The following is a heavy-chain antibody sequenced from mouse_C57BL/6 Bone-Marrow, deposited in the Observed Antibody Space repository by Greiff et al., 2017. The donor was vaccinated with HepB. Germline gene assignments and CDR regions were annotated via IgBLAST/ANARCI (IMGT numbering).Heavy chain of an antibody. D-gene: IGHD1-2*01. Sequence: QVHVKQPGAELVKPGASVKLSCKASGYTFTSYWMHWVKQRPGQGLEWIGMIHPNSGSTNYNEKFKSKATLTVDKSSSTAYMQLSSLISEDSAVYYCARRSGVTTAYWYFDVWGTGTTVTVSS. V-gene: IGHV1-64*01. CDR1: GYTFTSYW. CDR3: ARRSGVTTAYWYFDV. J-gene: IGHJ1*03. CDR2: IHPNSGST.